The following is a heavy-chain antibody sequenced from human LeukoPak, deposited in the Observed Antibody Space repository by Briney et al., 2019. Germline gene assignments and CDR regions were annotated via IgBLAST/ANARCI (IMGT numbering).Heavy chain of an antibody. V-gene: IGHV3-33*01. CDR3: ARGNKVEMATITDY. J-gene: IGHJ4*02. CDR2: IWYDGSNK. CDR1: GFTFSSYG. D-gene: IGHD5-24*01. Sequence: GGSLRLSCAASGFTFSSYGMHWVRQAPGKGLEWVAVIWYDGSNKYYADSVKGRFTISRDNSKNTLYLQTNSLRAEDTAVYYCARGNKVEMATITDYWGQGTLVTVSS.